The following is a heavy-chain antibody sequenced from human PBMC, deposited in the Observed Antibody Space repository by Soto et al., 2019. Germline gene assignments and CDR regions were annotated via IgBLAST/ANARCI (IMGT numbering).Heavy chain of an antibody. Sequence: QLQLQESGPGLVKPSETLSLTCTVSGDSMSSSLYFWGWIRQPPGKCLEWIGNIYNSGQTYYNPSLKSRVSISVDTSKNQFSLQLSSVTAADSAIYYCARNGAAARPLSCFDSWGQGSLVTVSS. D-gene: IGHD6-6*01. V-gene: IGHV4-39*01. CDR3: ARNGAAARPLSCFDS. J-gene: IGHJ4*02. CDR2: IYNSGQT. CDR1: GDSMSSSLYF.